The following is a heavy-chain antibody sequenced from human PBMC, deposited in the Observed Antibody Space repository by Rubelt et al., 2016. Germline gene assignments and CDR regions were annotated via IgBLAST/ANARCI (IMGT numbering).Heavy chain of an antibody. V-gene: IGHV4-59*08. CDR3: ARHGAARRGSSSHLSYYFDY. CDR1: GGSISSYY. CDR2: IYYSGST. Sequence: VKPSETLSLTCTVSGGSISSYYWSWIRQPPGKGLEWIGYIYYSGSTNYNPSLKSRVTISVDTSKNQFSLKLSSVTAADTAVYYCARHGAARRGSSSHLSYYFDYWGQGTLVTVSS. J-gene: IGHJ4*02. D-gene: IGHD6-6*01.